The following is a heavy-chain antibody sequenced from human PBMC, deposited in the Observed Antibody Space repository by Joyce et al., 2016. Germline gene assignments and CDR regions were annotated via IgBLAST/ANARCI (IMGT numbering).Heavy chain of an antibody. CDR2: ISAYNGNT. J-gene: IGHJ4*02. D-gene: IGHD3-22*01. Sequence: QVQLVQSGAEVKKPGASVKVSCKASGYNFHSYGISWVRQAPGQGLEWMGWISAYNGNTNYAQKFQGRVTMTTDTSTNTAYMELRSLRSDDAAVYYCARDRYYYDSATYAGDWGQGTLVTVSS. CDR1: GYNFHSYG. CDR3: ARDRYYYDSATYAGD. V-gene: IGHV1-18*01.